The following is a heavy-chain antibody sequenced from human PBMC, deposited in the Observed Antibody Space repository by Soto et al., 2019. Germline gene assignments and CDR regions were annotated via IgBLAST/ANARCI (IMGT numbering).Heavy chain of an antibody. J-gene: IGHJ4*02. D-gene: IGHD3-22*01. Sequence: QLQLQESGPGLVKPSETLSLTCTVSGGSISSSSYYWGWIRQPPGKGLEWIGSIYYSGSTYYNPSLKSRVTISVDTSKNQFSLKLISVTAADTAVYYCARQVFSGYDPFDYWGQGTLVTGSS. CDR2: IYYSGST. CDR3: ARQVFSGYDPFDY. V-gene: IGHV4-39*01. CDR1: GGSISSSSYY.